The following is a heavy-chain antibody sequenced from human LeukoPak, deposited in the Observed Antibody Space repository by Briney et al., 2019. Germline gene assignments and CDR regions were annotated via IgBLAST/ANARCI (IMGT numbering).Heavy chain of an antibody. D-gene: IGHD2-2*03. CDR2: INPNSGGT. CDR3: ARDLGIVVLPAAGFDY. V-gene: IGHV1-2*02. Sequence: ASVKVSCKASGYTFTGYYMHWVRQAPGQGLEWMGWINPNSGGTNYAQKFQGRVTMTRDTSISTAYMELSRLRSDDTAVYYCARDLGIVVLPAAGFDYWGQGTLVTVSS. CDR1: GYTFTGYY. J-gene: IGHJ4*02.